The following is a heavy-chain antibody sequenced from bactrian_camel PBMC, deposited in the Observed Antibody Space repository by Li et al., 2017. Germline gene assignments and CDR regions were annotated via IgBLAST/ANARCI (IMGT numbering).Heavy chain of an antibody. V-gene: IGHV3S53*01. Sequence: QLVESGGGSVQAGGSLRLSCVGSGYIDSDYLMGWFRQAPGKQREGVAAIDRDGTTVYKDSVKGRFTTSRDNAKSTLYLQMNNLSAEDSAMYFCAATSQPFRLLDRLPPRSEYQYWGQGTQVTVS. CDR1: GYIDSDYL. D-gene: IGHD1*01. CDR3: AATSQPFRLLDRLPPRSEYQY. J-gene: IGHJ4*01. CDR2: IDRDGTT.